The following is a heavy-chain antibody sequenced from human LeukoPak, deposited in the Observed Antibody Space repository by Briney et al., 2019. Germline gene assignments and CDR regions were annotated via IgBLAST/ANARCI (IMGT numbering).Heavy chain of an antibody. Sequence: GGSLRLSCAASGFTFSSYWMNWVRQAPGKGLEWVSYISSSSSTIYYADSVKGRFTISRDNAKNSLYLQMNSLRAEDTAVYYCARDGCSSTSCHPDYWGQGTLVTVSS. V-gene: IGHV3-48*04. CDR2: ISSSSSTI. CDR3: ARDGCSSTSCHPDY. J-gene: IGHJ4*02. CDR1: GFTFSSYW. D-gene: IGHD2-2*01.